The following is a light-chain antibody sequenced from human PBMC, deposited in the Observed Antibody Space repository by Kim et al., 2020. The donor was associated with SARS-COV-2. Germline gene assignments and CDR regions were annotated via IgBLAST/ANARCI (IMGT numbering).Light chain of an antibody. J-gene: IGLJ3*02. CDR2: RNN. CDR3: AAWDDSLSTWV. CDR1: SSNIGSNY. V-gene: IGLV1-47*01. Sequence: ELTQPPSASGTPGQRVTISCSGSSSNIGSNYIYWYQQLPGTAPKLLIYRNNQRPSGVPDRFSGSKSGPSASLAISGLRSEDEADYYCAAWDDSLSTWVFGGGTKVTVL.